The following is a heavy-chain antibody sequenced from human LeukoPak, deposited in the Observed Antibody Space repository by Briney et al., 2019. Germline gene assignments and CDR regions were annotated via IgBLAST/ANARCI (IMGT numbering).Heavy chain of an antibody. D-gene: IGHD2-2*01. Sequence: GGSLRLSCAASGFTFSSYGMHWVRQAPGKGLEWVAVISYDGSNKYYADSVKGRFTISRDNSKNTLYLQMNSLRAEDTAVYYCARGTPEYCSSTSCYDPSFDYWGQGTLVTVSS. CDR3: ARGTPEYCSSTSCYDPSFDY. V-gene: IGHV3-30*03. CDR1: GFTFSSYG. CDR2: ISYDGSNK. J-gene: IGHJ4*02.